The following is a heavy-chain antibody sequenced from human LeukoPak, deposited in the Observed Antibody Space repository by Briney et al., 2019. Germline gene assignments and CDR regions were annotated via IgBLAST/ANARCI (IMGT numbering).Heavy chain of an antibody. CDR3: ARFSRDSSGYLDY. J-gene: IGHJ4*02. CDR1: GGTFSSYA. D-gene: IGHD3-22*01. Sequence: SLKLSCKASGGTFSSYAISWVRHAPGQGLEWFPRIIPIFGTANYAQKFQGRVTITTDESTSTAYMELSSLRSEDTAVYYCARFSRDSSGYLDYWGQGTLVTVSS. CDR2: IIPIFGTA. V-gene: IGHV1-69*05.